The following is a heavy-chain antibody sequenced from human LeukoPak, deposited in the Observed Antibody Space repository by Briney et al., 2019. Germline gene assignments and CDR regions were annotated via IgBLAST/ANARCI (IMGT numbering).Heavy chain of an antibody. J-gene: IGHJ4*02. D-gene: IGHD2-15*01. CDR2: ISSSSSYI. CDR1: GFTFSSYS. Sequence: PGGSLRLSCAASGFTFSSYSMNWVRQAPGKGLEWVSSISSSSSYIYYADSVKGRFTISRDNAKNSLYLQMNSLRAEDTAVYYRARDRRLYVGGGSCYSDYWGQGTLVTVSS. CDR3: ARDRRLYVGGGSCYSDY. V-gene: IGHV3-21*01.